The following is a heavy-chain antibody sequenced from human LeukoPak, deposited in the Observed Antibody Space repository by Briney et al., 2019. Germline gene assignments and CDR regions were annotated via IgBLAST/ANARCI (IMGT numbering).Heavy chain of an antibody. CDR3: ARDGGDPYCSSTSCYMGLDY. CDR2: IYYSGST. J-gene: IGHJ4*02. CDR1: GGSISSYY. D-gene: IGHD2-2*02. Sequence: SETLSLTCTGSGGSISSYYWSWIRQPPGKGLEWIGYIYYSGSTNYNPSLKSRVTISVDTSKNQFSLKLSSVTAADTAVYYCARDGGDPYCSSTSCYMGLDYWGQGTLVTVSS. V-gene: IGHV4-59*01.